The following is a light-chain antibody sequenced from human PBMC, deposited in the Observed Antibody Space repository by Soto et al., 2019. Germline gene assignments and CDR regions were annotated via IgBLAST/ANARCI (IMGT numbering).Light chain of an antibody. V-gene: IGKV1-27*01. CDR1: QYIHTH. Sequence: DIQMTQSPSSLSASVGDRVTITCRASQYIHTHLAWYQQKPGNSPKLLVYGASTLHSGVPSRFSASGSGTDFILPISSLQSEDVATYYCQTYDKAPWTFGTGTRV. CDR3: QTYDKAPWT. J-gene: IGKJ1*01. CDR2: GAS.